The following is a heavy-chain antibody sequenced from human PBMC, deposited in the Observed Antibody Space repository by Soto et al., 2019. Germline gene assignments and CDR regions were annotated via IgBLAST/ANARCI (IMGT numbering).Heavy chain of an antibody. J-gene: IGHJ6*02. CDR2: IYPGDSDT. Sequence: PGESLKISCKGSGYSFTSYWIGWVRQMPGKGLEWMGIIYPGDSDTRYSPSFQGQVTISADKSISTAYLQWSSLKASDTAMYYCARCSRSYDSSGYPYYYYYGMDVWGQGTTVTVSS. D-gene: IGHD3-22*01. V-gene: IGHV5-51*01. CDR1: GYSFTSYW. CDR3: ARCSRSYDSSGYPYYYYYGMDV.